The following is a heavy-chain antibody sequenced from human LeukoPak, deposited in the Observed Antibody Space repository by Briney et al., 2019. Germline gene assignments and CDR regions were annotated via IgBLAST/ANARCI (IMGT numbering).Heavy chain of an antibody. J-gene: IGHJ4*02. V-gene: IGHV1-18*01. D-gene: IGHD4-23*01. CDR2: ISAYNGNT. CDR3: ARGGDYAGVAALLDL. Sequence: ASVKVSCKASGYTFTSYGISWVRQAPGQGLEWMGWISAYNGNTNYAQKLQGRVTMTTDTSTSTAYMELRSLRSDDTALYYCARGGDYAGVAALLDLWGQGTPVTVSS. CDR1: GYTFTSYG.